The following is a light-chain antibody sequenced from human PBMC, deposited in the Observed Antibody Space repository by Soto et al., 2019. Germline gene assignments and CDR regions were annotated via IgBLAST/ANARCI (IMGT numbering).Light chain of an antibody. Sequence: QSVLTPPRSVSGSPGQSVTISCTGTSSDVGGYNYVSWYQQHPGKAPKLMIYDVSKRPSGVPDRFSGSKSGNTASLTISGLQAEDEADYYCCSYAGSYTPFGTGTKVTVL. J-gene: IGLJ1*01. CDR2: DVS. V-gene: IGLV2-11*01. CDR3: CSYAGSYTP. CDR1: SSDVGGYNY.